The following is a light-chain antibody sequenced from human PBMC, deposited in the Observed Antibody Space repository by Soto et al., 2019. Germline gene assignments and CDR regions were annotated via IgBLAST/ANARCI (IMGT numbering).Light chain of an antibody. CDR2: EGT. V-gene: IGLV2-23*01. Sequence: QSALTQPASVSGSPGQSITISCTGSSSDVGGYDLVSWYQQYPGKAPKLMIYEGTKRPSGASYRFSGSKSGNTASLMISGLQAEDEADYYCCSYAGSGNVVFGGGTKVTVL. CDR3: CSYAGSGNVV. CDR1: SSDVGGYDL. J-gene: IGLJ2*01.